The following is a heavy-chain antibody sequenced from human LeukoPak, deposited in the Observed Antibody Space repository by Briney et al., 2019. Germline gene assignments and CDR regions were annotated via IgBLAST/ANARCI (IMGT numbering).Heavy chain of an antibody. CDR3: ARAPGVVTPFDY. Sequence: GASVKVSCKASGYTFTSYGISWVRQAPGQGLEWMGWISAYNGNTNYAQKLQGRVTMTTDTSTSTACMELRSLRSDDTAVYYCARAPGVVTPFDYWGQGTLVTVSS. CDR2: ISAYNGNT. V-gene: IGHV1-18*01. CDR1: GYTFTSYG. J-gene: IGHJ4*02. D-gene: IGHD4-23*01.